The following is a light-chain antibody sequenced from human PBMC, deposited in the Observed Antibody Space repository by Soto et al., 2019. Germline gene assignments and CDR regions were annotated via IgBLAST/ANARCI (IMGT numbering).Light chain of an antibody. Sequence: QSVLTQPASVSGSPGQSITISCTGTSSDVGSYNLVSWYQQYPGKAPKLMIYEVSKRPSGVSNRFSGSKSGNTASLTISGLQAEDEADYYCCSYAGSEYVFGTGTKLTVL. J-gene: IGLJ1*01. CDR3: CSYAGSEYV. V-gene: IGLV2-23*02. CDR1: SSDVGSYNL. CDR2: EVS.